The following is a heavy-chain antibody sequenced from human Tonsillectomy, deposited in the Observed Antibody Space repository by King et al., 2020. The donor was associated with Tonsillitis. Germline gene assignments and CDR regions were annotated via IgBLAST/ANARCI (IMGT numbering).Heavy chain of an antibody. J-gene: IGHJ5*02. CDR1: GGSISSTSFY. CDR2: ILYSGST. D-gene: IGHD2/OR15-2a*01. Sequence: QLQESGPGLVKPSETLSLTCTVSGGSISSTSFYWGWIRQPPGKGLEWIGSILYSGSTYYDPSLKSLVTISVETFKNQFSLKLSSVTAADTAVYYCARHRLLNWFDRWGKGTLVTVSS. CDR3: ARHRLLNWFDR. V-gene: IGHV4-39*01.